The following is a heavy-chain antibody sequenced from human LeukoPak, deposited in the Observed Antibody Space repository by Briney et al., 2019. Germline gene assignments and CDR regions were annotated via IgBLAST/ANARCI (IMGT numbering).Heavy chain of an antibody. V-gene: IGHV3-23*01. CDR2: ITDSGGGK. D-gene: IGHD6-13*01. CDR1: GFTFSSYA. J-gene: IGHJ6*03. CDR3: AKLYSTYQNYYYYYYMDV. Sequence: GGSLRLSCAASGFTFSSYAMSWVRQAPGKGLEWVSAITDSGGGKYYADSVKGQFTISRDNSKNTLYLQMNSLRADDTAVYYCAKLYSTYQNYYYYYYMDVWGKGTTVTVSS.